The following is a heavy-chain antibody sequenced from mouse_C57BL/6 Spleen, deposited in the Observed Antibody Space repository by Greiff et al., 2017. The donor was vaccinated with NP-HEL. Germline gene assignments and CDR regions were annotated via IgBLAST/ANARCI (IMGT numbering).Heavy chain of an antibody. J-gene: IGHJ4*01. V-gene: IGHV1-55*01. CDR2: IYPGSGST. Sequence: QVQLQQPGAELVKPGASVKMSCKASGYTFTSYWITWVKQRPGQGLEWMGDIYPGSGSTNYNEKFKSKATLTVDTSSNTAYMQLSSLTSEDSAVYYCARYDYSAMDYWGQGTSVTVSS. CDR3: ARYDYSAMDY. CDR1: GYTFTSYW.